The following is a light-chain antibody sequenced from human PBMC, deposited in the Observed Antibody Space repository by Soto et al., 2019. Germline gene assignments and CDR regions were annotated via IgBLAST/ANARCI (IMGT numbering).Light chain of an antibody. Sequence: EIVLTQYPATLSLSLGERATLSCRARQSVSTYLGWYQQKPGQAPRLLMSDVSRRATGIPARFSRSGSGTDFTLTSSSLEPEDVAVYYCQHRVHGPTFGGGTKVEIK. CDR2: DVS. CDR1: QSVSTY. J-gene: IGKJ4*01. CDR3: QHRVHGPT. V-gene: IGKV3-11*01.